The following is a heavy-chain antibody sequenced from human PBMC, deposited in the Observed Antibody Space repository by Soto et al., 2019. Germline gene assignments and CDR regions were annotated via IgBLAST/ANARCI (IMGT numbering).Heavy chain of an antibody. V-gene: IGHV3-11*01. CDR1: GFTFSDYY. D-gene: IGHD3-22*01. Sequence: GGSLRLSCAASGFTFSDYYMSWIRQAPGKGLEWVSYISSSGDIIYNADSVKGRFTISRDNAKNSLYLQMNSLRADGTAVYYCARDLGYYDSSGYFDYWGQGTLVTVSS. CDR2: ISSSGDII. J-gene: IGHJ4*02. CDR3: ARDLGYYDSSGYFDY.